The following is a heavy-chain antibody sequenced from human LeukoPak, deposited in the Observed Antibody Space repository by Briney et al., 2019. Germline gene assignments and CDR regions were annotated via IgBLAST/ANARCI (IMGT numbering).Heavy chain of an antibody. J-gene: IGHJ4*02. D-gene: IGHD5-18*01. CDR3: ARAPGRHSYGPYYFDY. V-gene: IGHV3-53*01. CDR2: IYSGGST. CDR1: GFTVSSNY. Sequence: GGSLRLSCAASGFTVSSNYMSWVRQAPGKGLEWVSVIYSGGSTYYADSVKGRFTISRDNSKNTLYLQMNSLRAEDTAVYSCARAPGRHSYGPYYFDYWGQGTLVTVSS.